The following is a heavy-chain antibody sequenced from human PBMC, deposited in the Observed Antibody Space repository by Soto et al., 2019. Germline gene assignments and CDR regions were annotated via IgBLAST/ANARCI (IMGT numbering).Heavy chain of an antibody. V-gene: IGHV1-24*01. CDR2: FDPEDGET. J-gene: IGHJ4*02. D-gene: IGHD1-26*01. Sequence: ASVKVSCKVSGYTLTELSMHWVRQAPGKGLEWMGGFDPEDGETIYAQKFQGRVTMTEDTSTDTAYMELSSLRSEDTAVYYCATLEEGIVGAENFDYWGQGTLVTVSS. CDR3: ATLEEGIVGAENFDY. CDR1: GYTLTELS.